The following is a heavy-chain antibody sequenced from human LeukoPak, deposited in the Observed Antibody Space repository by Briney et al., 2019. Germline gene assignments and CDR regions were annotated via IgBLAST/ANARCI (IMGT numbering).Heavy chain of an antibody. CDR2: ISSRSTYI. J-gene: IGHJ6*02. CDR1: GFTFSSYS. CDR3: ARDKYGSGTDWRIRWGIKKHYGLDV. D-gene: IGHD3-10*01. V-gene: IGHV3-21*01. Sequence: PGGSLRLSCAASGFTFSSYSMTWVRQAPGKGLEWVSSISSRSTYIYYADSVKGRFTISRDNAKNSLYLQMNSLRAEDTAIYYCARDKYGSGTDWRIRWGIKKHYGLDVWGQGTTVTVSS.